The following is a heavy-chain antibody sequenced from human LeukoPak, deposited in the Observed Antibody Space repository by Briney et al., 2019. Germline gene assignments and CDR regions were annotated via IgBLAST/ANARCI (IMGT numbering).Heavy chain of an antibody. D-gene: IGHD2-2*01. V-gene: IGHV3-30*18. J-gene: IGHJ4*02. CDR2: ISYDGINK. CDR3: AKGYCSSTSCLKTD. CDR1: GFTFSRNG. Sequence: PGGSLRLSCAASGFTFSRNGMHWVRQAPGKGLEWVAVISYDGINKYYADSVKGRFTISRDNSKNTLFLQMNSLRVEDTAVYYCAKGYCSSTSCLKTDWGQGTLVTVSS.